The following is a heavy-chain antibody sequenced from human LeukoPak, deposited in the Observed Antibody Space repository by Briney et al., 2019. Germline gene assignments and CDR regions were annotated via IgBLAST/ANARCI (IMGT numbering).Heavy chain of an antibody. CDR1: GFTFSDYY. J-gene: IGHJ5*02. D-gene: IGHD1-26*01. V-gene: IGHV3-11*04. CDR2: ISSSGSTI. Sequence: PGGSPRLSCAASGFTFSDYYMSWIRQAPGKGLEWVSYISSSGSTIYYADSVKGRFTISRDNAKNSLYLQMDSLRAEDTAVYYCARAGSGRSPDWFDPWGQGTLVTVSS. CDR3: ARAGSGRSPDWFDP.